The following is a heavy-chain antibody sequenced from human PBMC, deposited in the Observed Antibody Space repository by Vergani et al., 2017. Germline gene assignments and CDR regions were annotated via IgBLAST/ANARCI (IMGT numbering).Heavy chain of an antibody. CDR2: IRSKAYGGTT. J-gene: IGHJ6*03. CDR3: ARDRGNYYYYYFMDV. V-gene: IGHV3-49*03. Sequence: EVQLVESGGGLVQPGRSLRLSCTASGFTFGDYAMSWFRQAPGKGLEWVGFIRSKAYGGTTEYAASVKGRFTISRDDSKSIAYLQMNSLKTEDTAVYYWARDRGNYYYYYFMDVWGKGTTVTVSS. CDR1: GFTFGDYA. D-gene: IGHD1-26*01.